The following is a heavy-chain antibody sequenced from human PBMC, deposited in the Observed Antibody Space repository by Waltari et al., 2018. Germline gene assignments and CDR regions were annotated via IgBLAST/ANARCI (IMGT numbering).Heavy chain of an antibody. Sequence: EVQVVESGGGLVQPGGSLRLSCVASGFTCSSHWMHWVRQVSGKGLEWVSRITTDETNTAYADAVKGRFTVSRDNAKNTVYLQMTSVRAEDTGIYYCARDRGTATPLDPWGQGTVVTVSS. V-gene: IGHV3-74*03. CDR3: ARDRGTATPLDP. CDR2: ITTDETNT. D-gene: IGHD3-10*01. CDR1: GFTCSSHW. J-gene: IGHJ5*02.